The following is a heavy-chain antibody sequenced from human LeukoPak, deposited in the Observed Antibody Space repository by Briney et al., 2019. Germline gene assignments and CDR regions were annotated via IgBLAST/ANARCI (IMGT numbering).Heavy chain of an antibody. CDR3: ARTYDHTGSHYYYYMDV. J-gene: IGHJ6*03. D-gene: IGHD3-22*01. CDR1: GFTFNSYT. V-gene: IGHV3-48*01. Sequence: PGGSLRLSCAASGFTFNSYTMNWVRQAPGQGLEWVSFISSGSDTIYYADSVKGRFTISRDNAKNSLSLQMNSLSPEDTAVYFCARTYDHTGSHYYYYMDVWGKGTTVTVSS. CDR2: ISSGSDTI.